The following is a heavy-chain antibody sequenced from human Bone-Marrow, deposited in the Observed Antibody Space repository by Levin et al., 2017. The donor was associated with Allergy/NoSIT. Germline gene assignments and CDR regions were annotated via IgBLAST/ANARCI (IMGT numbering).Heavy chain of an antibody. CDR1: GASLSDKY. J-gene: IGHJ4*02. CDR2: VYFGGST. D-gene: IGHD6-19*01. CDR3: ARSTLYSTGWAY. V-gene: IGHV4-59*01. Sequence: PSETLSLTCSVSGASLSDKYWNWIRQPPGKGLEWIGYVYFGGSTNYSPSLKSRVTISTDASKKQVSLKLTSVTAADTAVYYCARSTLYSTGWAYWGQGHLVIVSS.